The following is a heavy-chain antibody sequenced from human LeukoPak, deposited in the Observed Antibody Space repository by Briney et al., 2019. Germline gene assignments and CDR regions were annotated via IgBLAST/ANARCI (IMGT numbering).Heavy chain of an antibody. Sequence: MAGGSLRLSCAASGFTFSDYYMSWIRQAPGKGLEWVSYISSSGSTICYADSVKGRFTISRDNAKNSLYLQTNSLRAEDTAVYYCARESGDFWSGSYGMDVWGPGTTVTVSS. D-gene: IGHD3-3*01. CDR2: ISSSGSTI. V-gene: IGHV3-11*01. J-gene: IGHJ6*02. CDR1: GFTFSDYY. CDR3: ARESGDFWSGSYGMDV.